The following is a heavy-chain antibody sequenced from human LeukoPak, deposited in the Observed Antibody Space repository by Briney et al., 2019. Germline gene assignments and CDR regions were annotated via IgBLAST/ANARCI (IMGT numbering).Heavy chain of an antibody. Sequence: GGSLRLSCAASGFTFSTHGMHWVRQAPGKGLEWVANIEQDGSEKWYVDSVKGRFTISRDNAKNSLYLRMNSLRAEDTAVYYCARDPYNYDRSGYKLDSYFDYWGQGTLVTVSS. D-gene: IGHD3-22*01. J-gene: IGHJ4*02. CDR3: ARDPYNYDRSGYKLDSYFDY. CDR2: IEQDGSEK. CDR1: GFTFSTHG. V-gene: IGHV3-7*01.